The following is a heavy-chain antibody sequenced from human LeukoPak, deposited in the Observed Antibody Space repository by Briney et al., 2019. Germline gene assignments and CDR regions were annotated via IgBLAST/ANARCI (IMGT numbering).Heavy chain of an antibody. V-gene: IGHV4-59*01. Sequence: SETLPLTCTVSGGSLISYYWSWIRQPPGKGLEWIGYIYYSGNTNYNPSLKSRVTISLDTSRNQFSLKLSSVIAADTAVYYCARGSLTGRTGYDFVSWGQGTLVTVSS. J-gene: IGHJ4*02. CDR3: ARGSLTGRTGYDFVS. CDR1: GGSLISYY. D-gene: IGHD3-9*01. CDR2: IYYSGNT.